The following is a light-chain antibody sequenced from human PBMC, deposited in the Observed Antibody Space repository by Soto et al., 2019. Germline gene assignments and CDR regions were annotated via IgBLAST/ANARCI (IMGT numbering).Light chain of an antibody. V-gene: IGKV3-20*01. CDR2: GAS. CDR3: QQYASSPWT. CDR1: QSVSSSY. J-gene: IGKJ1*01. Sequence: ESVLTQSPDTLSLSPGERATLSCRASQSVSSSYLAWYQQKPGQAPRHLIYGASSRATGIPDRFSGSGSGTDFTLTISSLEPEDFALYYCQQYASSPWTFGQGTKVEI.